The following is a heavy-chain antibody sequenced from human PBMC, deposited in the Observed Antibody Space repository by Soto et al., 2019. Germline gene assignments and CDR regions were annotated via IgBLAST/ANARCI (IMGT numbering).Heavy chain of an antibody. V-gene: IGHV1-18*01. J-gene: IGHJ3*02. D-gene: IGHD2-2*01. CDR3: ARWYCSGISCYAGALDI. Sequence: ASVKVSCKASGYTFTSYGISWVRQAPGQGLEWMGWISAYNGNTNYVQKLQGRVTMTTDTSTSTTYMELRSLRSDDTAVYYCARWYCSGISCYAGALDIWGQGTMVTVSS. CDR2: ISAYNGNT. CDR1: GYTFTSYG.